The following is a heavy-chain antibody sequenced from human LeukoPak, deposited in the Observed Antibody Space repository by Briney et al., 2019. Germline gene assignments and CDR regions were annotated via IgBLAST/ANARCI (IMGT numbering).Heavy chain of an antibody. V-gene: IGHV3-66*01. D-gene: IGHD6-19*01. Sequence: GGSLRLSCAASGFTFDDYAMHWVRQAPGKGLEWVSVIYSGGSTYYADSVKGRFTISRDNSKNTLYLQMNSLGAEDTAVYYCARGPSTSGRGYWGQGVLVTVSS. CDR2: IYSGGST. CDR1: GFTFDDYA. J-gene: IGHJ4*02. CDR3: ARGPSTSGRGY.